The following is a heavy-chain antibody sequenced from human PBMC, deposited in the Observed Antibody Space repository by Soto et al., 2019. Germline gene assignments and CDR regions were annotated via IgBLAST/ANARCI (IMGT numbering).Heavy chain of an antibody. J-gene: IGHJ4*02. CDR2: ISAYNGNT. Sequence: ASVKVSCKASGYTFTSYGISWVRQAPGQGLEWMGWISAYNGNTNYAQKLQGRVTMTTDTSTSTAYMELRSLRYDDTAVYYCARARYYGSGSQASFDYWGQGTLVTVSS. CDR3: ARARYYGSGSQASFDY. D-gene: IGHD3-10*01. CDR1: GYTFTSYG. V-gene: IGHV1-18*04.